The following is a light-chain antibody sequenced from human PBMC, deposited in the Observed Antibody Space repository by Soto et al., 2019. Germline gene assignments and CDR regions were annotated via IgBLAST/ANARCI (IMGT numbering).Light chain of an antibody. CDR3: QQYNSYSGT. Sequence: DIQMTQSPSTLSASVGDRVTITCRASQSISSWLAWYQQKPGQAPKLLIYAASSLQTGVPSRFSGSGSGTEFTLTISSLQPDEFATYYCQQYNSYSGTFGQGTKVDIK. CDR1: QSISSW. CDR2: AAS. J-gene: IGKJ1*01. V-gene: IGKV1-5*01.